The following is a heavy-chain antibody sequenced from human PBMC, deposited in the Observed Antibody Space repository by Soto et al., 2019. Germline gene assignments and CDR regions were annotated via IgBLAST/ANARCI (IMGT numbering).Heavy chain of an antibody. D-gene: IGHD6-13*01. CDR2: KYYSGST. CDR1: GGSINSGGYY. J-gene: IGHJ4*02. V-gene: IGHV4-31*03. CDR3: ARGYRLSGYSSSWVFDY. Sequence: QVQLRESGPGLVKPSQTLSLTCTVSGGSINSGGYYWNWIRQHPGKGLEWIGYKYYSGSTSYNPFLRSRVILSAHTSKKHFSLKLSSVTAADTAVYFCARGYRLSGYSSSWVFDYWGQGTLVNVSS.